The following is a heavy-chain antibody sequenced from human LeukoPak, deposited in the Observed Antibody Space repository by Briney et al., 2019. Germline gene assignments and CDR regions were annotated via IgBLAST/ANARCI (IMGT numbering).Heavy chain of an antibody. CDR1: GFTVITND. CDR3: ARGVEPLAANTLAY. D-gene: IGHD1-14*01. Sequence: GGSLSLSCAASGFTVITNDITWVRQAPGKGLEWVSVLYSDGNTKYADSVQGRFIISRDNSKNTLYLEMNSLRPDDTAVYYCARGVEPLAANTLAYWGQGTLVTVSS. J-gene: IGHJ4*02. CDR2: LYSDGNT. V-gene: IGHV3-53*01.